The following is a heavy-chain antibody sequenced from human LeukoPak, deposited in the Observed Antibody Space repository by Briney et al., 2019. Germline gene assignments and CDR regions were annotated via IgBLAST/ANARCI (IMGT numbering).Heavy chain of an antibody. CDR2: VNRDGSET. V-gene: IGHV3-7*03. CDR3: ARNNGMDV. J-gene: IGHJ6*02. Sequence: PGGSLRLSCAASGFALSSHWMTWVRQVPGRGPEWVANVNRDGSETYYLDSVKGRFTISKDNAKNSLYLQMNSLRAEDTALYHCARNNGMDVWGQGTTVTVSS. CDR1: GFALSSHW.